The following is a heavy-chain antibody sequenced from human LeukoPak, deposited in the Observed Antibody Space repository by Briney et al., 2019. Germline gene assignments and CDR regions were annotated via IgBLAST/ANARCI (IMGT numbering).Heavy chain of an antibody. CDR2: IYSGGST. V-gene: IGHV3-53*01. J-gene: IGHJ4*02. CDR1: GFTVSSNY. D-gene: IGHD3-22*01. CDR3: AKTDYDSSGYYSW. Sequence: GGSLRLSCAASGFTVSSNYMSWVRQAPGKGLEWVSVIYSGGSTYYADSVKGRFTISRDNSKNTLYLQMNSLRAEDTAVYYCAKTDYDSSGYYSWWGQGTLVTVSS.